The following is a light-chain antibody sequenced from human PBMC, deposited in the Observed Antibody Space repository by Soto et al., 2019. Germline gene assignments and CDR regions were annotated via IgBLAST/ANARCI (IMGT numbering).Light chain of an antibody. J-gene: IGKJ5*01. Sequence: EIVLTQSPDTLSVSPWERATLSCRASQSVTTSLAWYQQKTGQAPRLLSSGASRRATGIPDTFSGSGSETDYSLPINSLQPPDFAPYYCQHHHSGHRLAFGEGTQLEIK. CDR2: GAS. V-gene: IGKV3D-15*01. CDR3: QHHHSGHRLA. CDR1: QSVTTS.